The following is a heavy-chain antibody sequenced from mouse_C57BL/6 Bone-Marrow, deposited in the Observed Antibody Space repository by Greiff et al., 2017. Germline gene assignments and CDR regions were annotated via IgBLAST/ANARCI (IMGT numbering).Heavy chain of an antibody. CDR1: GYTFTSYG. CDR2: IYPSSGNT. CDR3: ARLRFAY. Sequence: VQLQQSGAELVRPGASVKLSCTASGYTFTSYGISWVKQRPGQGLEWIGKIYPSSGNTYYNEKFKGKATLTADKSSSTAYMELRSLTSEDSAVYFCARLRFAYWGQGTLVTVSA. J-gene: IGHJ3*01. V-gene: IGHV1-81*01.